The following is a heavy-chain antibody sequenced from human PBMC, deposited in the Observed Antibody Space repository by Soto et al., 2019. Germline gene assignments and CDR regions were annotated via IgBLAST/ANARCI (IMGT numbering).Heavy chain of an antibody. Sequence: EVQLVVSGGGLVQPGGSLRLSCTASGFIVSDTYVNWVRQAPGKGLEWVSDISNRGDTHYADSVRGRFSLSRDISDNTLHLQMNNLRVEDTAVYYCAREPRYCRGGSCSISGDAYDIWGQGTMVTVSS. V-gene: IGHV3-66*01. CDR2: ISNRGDT. J-gene: IGHJ3*02. D-gene: IGHD2-15*01. CDR3: AREPRYCRGGSCSISGDAYDI. CDR1: GFIVSDTY.